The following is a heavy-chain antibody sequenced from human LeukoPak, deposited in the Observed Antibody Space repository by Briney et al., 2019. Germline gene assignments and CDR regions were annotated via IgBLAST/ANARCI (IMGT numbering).Heavy chain of an antibody. CDR1: GYTFTSYD. Sequence: ASVKVSCKASGYTFTSYDINWVRQVTGQGLEWMGWMNPNSGNTGYAQKFQGRVTMTRNTSISTAYMELSSLRSEDTAVYYCARARNGGFWSGYRYYFDYWGQGTLVTVSS. D-gene: IGHD3-3*01. V-gene: IGHV1-8*01. CDR3: ARARNGGFWSGYRYYFDY. CDR2: MNPNSGNT. J-gene: IGHJ4*02.